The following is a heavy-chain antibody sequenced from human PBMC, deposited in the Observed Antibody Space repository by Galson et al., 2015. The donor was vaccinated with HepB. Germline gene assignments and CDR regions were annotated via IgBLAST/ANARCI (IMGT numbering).Heavy chain of an antibody. CDR1: GFTFSGSA. CDR2: IRSKANSYAT. D-gene: IGHD2-15*01. V-gene: IGHV3-73*01. CDR3: TRRGVKEDCSGGSCYSSPIDY. Sequence: SLRLSCAASGFTFSGSAMHWVRQASGKGLEWVGRIRSKANSYATAYAASVKGRFTISRDDSKNTAYLQMNSLKTEDTAVYYCTRRGVKEDCSGGSCYSSPIDYWGQGTLVTVSS. J-gene: IGHJ4*02.